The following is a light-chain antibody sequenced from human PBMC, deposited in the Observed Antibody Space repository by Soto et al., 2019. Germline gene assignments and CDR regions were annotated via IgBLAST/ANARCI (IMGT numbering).Light chain of an antibody. CDR3: SSYINSSTLV. V-gene: IGLV2-14*01. CDR1: SSDVGGYNY. CDR2: EDS. Sequence: QSVLTQPASVSGSPGQSITISCTGTSSDVGGYNYVSWYQQHPDKAPKLMIYEDSNRPSGVSNRISGSKSGNTASLTISGIQAEDEADYYCSSYINSSTLVFGGGTKVTVL. J-gene: IGLJ3*02.